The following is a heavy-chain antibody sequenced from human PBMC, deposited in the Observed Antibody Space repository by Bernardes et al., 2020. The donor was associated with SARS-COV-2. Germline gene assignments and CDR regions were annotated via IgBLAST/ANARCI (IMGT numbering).Heavy chain of an antibody. Sequence: SGPTLVKPTQTLTLTCTFSGFSLGTSGMCVSWIRQPPGKALEWLALIAWDDDTYYSTSLKTRLIISKDTSKNQVVLTMTNMDPVDTAVYYCARAYRNPPIWFDPWGQGTLVTVSS. D-gene: IGHD4-4*01. CDR2: IAWDDDT. CDR3: ARAYRNPPIWFDP. CDR1: GFSLGTSGMC. J-gene: IGHJ5*02. V-gene: IGHV2-70*01.